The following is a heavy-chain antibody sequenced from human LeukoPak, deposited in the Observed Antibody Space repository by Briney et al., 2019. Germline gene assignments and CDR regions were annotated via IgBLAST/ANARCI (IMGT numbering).Heavy chain of an antibody. CDR2: IFYSGST. CDR1: GGSISSYY. J-gene: IGHJ3*02. CDR3: AKSNGYGLIDI. D-gene: IGHD3-22*01. V-gene: IGHV4-59*12. Sequence: SETLSLTCTVSGGSISSYYWGWVRQPPGKALEWIGNIFYSGSTYYCPSLKSRVTISLDTSRNQFSLKLNSVTAADTAVYYCAKSNGYGLIDIWGQGTMVTVSS.